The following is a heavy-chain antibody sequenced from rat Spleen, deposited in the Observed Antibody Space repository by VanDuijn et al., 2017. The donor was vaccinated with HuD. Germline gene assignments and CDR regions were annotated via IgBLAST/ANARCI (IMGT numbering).Heavy chain of an antibody. CDR1: GYSITSNY. Sequence: VQLKESGPGLVQPSQTLSLTCSVTGYSITSNYWGWLRKFPGNKMEWIGHISYSGSTSYNPSLKSRISITRDTSKNQFFLQVISVTTEDTATYYCARSLSYAHLYWYFDFWGPGTMVTVSS. J-gene: IGHJ1*01. D-gene: IGHD1-12*01. CDR3: ARSLSYAHLYWYFDF. V-gene: IGHV3-1*01. CDR2: ISYSGST.